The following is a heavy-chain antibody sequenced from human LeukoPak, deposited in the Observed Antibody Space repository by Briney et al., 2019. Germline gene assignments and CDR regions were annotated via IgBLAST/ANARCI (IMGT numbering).Heavy chain of an antibody. Sequence: ASVKASCKVSGYTLIELSMHWERQAPGKGLEWMGGFDPKAGEKVYAQKFQGRVTMTEDTSTDTAYMELSSLRSGDTAVYYCATVWNSYYKYGLDVWGQGTTVTVSS. CDR3: ATVWNSYYKYGLDV. V-gene: IGHV1-24*01. CDR2: FDPKAGEK. D-gene: IGHD1-7*01. CDR1: GYTLIELS. J-gene: IGHJ6*02.